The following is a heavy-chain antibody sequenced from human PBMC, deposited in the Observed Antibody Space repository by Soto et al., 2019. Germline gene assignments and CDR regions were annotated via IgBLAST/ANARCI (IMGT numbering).Heavy chain of an antibody. D-gene: IGHD2-21*01. CDR2: FRESGGTT. CDR1: GFTFTSTA. Sequence: PGGSLRLSCAASGFTFTSTAMSWVRQAPGKGLEWVSTFRESGGTTHYADSVKGRFTVSRDTSKNMLYLQMDSLRAEDTAIYYCSKGSDWAIISHTIDYWGQGTLVTVSS. V-gene: IGHV3-23*01. J-gene: IGHJ4*02. CDR3: SKGSDWAIISHTIDY.